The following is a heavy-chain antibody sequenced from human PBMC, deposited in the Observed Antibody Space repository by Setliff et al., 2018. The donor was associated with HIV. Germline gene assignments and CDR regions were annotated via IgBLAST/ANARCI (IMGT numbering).Heavy chain of an antibody. Sequence: PGGSLRLSCVVSGFDFASFLIHWVRQAPGKGLEWVASISRDNFVRFYADSVRGRFNVSRDNAQKSLYLQMSSLRAEDAAVYYCARGLSGGYCSGGSCYPFDLWGQGTQVTVSS. D-gene: IGHD2-15*01. J-gene: IGHJ4*02. CDR3: ARGLSGGYCSGGSCYPFDL. CDR1: GFDFASFL. CDR2: ISRDNFVR. V-gene: IGHV3-21*01.